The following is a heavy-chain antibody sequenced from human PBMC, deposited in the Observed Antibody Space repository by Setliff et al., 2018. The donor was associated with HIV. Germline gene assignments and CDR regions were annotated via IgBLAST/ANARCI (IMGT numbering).Heavy chain of an antibody. Sequence: SVKVSCKASGGTFSSYAISWARQAPGQGLQWMGGIIPIFGTANYAQKFQGRVTITADESTSTAYMELSSLRSEDTAVYYCARDIGYCSSTSCYHAFDIWGQGTMVTVSS. V-gene: IGHV1-69*13. J-gene: IGHJ3*02. CDR1: GGTFSSYA. CDR2: IIPIFGTA. D-gene: IGHD2-2*01. CDR3: ARDIGYCSSTSCYHAFDI.